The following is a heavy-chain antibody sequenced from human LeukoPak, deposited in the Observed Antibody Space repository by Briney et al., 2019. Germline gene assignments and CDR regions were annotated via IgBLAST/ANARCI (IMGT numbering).Heavy chain of an antibody. CDR2: IIPIFGTA. D-gene: IGHD6-19*01. Sequence: ASVKVSCKASGYTFTSYDINWVRQAPGQGLEWMGGIIPIFGTANYAQKFQGRVTITADESTSTAYMELSSLRSEDTAVYYCARDRTPYSSGWYAYFDYWGQGTLVTVSS. V-gene: IGHV1-69*13. CDR3: ARDRTPYSSGWYAYFDY. J-gene: IGHJ4*02. CDR1: GYTFTSYD.